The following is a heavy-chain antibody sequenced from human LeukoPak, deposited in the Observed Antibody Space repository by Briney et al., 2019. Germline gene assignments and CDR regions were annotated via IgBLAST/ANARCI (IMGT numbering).Heavy chain of an antibody. CDR3: ARVRSSGWYVGNPFDY. CDR2: INWNGGST. D-gene: IGHD6-19*01. V-gene: IGHV3-20*04. Sequence: PGGSLRLSCAASGFTFDDYGMGWVRQAPGKGLEWVSGINWNGGSTGYADSVKGRFTISRDNAKNSLYLQMNSLRAEDTALYYCARVRSSGWYVGNPFDYWGQGTLVTVSS. J-gene: IGHJ4*02. CDR1: GFTFDDYG.